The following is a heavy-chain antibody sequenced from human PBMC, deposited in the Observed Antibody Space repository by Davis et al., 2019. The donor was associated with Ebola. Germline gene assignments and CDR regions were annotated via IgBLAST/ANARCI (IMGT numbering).Heavy chain of an antibody. CDR3: ARDFDGGNYYFDY. CDR2: IIPIFDTP. V-gene: IGHV1-69*13. J-gene: IGHJ4*02. D-gene: IGHD3-9*01. CDR1: GGSFSSHP. Sequence: SVKVSCKTSGGSFSSHPISWVRQAPRQALEWMGGIIPIFDTPHYAQKFQGRITITADASTSTAYMELSSLRSEDTATYFCARDFDGGNYYFDYWGPGTPVTVSS.